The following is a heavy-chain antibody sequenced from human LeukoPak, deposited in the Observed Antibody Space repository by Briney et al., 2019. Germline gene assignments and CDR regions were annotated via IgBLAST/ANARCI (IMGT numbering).Heavy chain of an antibody. J-gene: IGHJ4*02. CDR2: IKQDGSEK. D-gene: IGHD3-22*01. CDR1: GFTFSSYW. Sequence: GGSLRLSCAASGFTFSSYWMSWVRQAPGKGLEWVANIKQDGSEKYYVDSVKGRFTISRDNAKNSLYLQMNSLRAEDTAVYYCARDLSYYDSSGYYYEGEGLDHWGQGTLVTVSS. CDR3: ARDLSYYDSSGYYYEGEGLDH. V-gene: IGHV3-7*01.